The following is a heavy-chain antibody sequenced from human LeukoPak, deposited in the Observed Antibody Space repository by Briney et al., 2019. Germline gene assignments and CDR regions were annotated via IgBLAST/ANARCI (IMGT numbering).Heavy chain of an antibody. Sequence: PGGSLRLSCASSGFTPRIYSMSWVREAPGKGLEWVSSIGSSSSFIYYADSVRGRFTISRDNAKNSLYLQMNSLRAEDTAVYYCARSIAAGRGNWFDPWGQGTLVTVSS. J-gene: IGHJ5*02. V-gene: IGHV3-21*01. D-gene: IGHD6-6*01. CDR3: ARSIAAGRGNWFDP. CDR1: GFTPRIYS. CDR2: IGSSSSFI.